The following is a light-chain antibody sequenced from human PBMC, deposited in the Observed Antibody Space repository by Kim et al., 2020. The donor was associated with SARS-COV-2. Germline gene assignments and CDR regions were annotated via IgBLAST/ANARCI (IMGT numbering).Light chain of an antibody. Sequence: DIQMTQSPPPLSASVGDRVTIVCRASQSISTYLNWYQQKPGKAPKLLIYAASNLQSGVPSRFSGSGSGTDFTLTISSLQPEDFATYYCQQSHTAPSLTFGGGTKVEIK. J-gene: IGKJ4*01. CDR1: QSISTY. CDR3: QQSHTAPSLT. V-gene: IGKV1-39*01. CDR2: AAS.